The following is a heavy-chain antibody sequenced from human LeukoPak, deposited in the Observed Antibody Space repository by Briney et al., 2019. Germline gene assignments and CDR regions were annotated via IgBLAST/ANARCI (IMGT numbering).Heavy chain of an antibody. CDR3: ARDTGYYGSGSYWVFEDY. Sequence: GGSLRLSCAASGFTFNNFAMSWIRQAPGKGLEWVSYISSSGSTIYYADSVKGRFTISRDNAKNSLYLQMNSLRAEDTAVYYCARDTGYYGSGSYWVFEDYWGQGTLVTVSS. J-gene: IGHJ4*02. CDR1: GFTFNNFA. V-gene: IGHV3-11*01. D-gene: IGHD3-10*01. CDR2: ISSSGSTI.